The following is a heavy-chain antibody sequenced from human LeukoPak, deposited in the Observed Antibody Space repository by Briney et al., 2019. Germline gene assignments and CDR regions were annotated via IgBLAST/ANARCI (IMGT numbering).Heavy chain of an antibody. CDR3: ANRGGVGGGTSVYGMDV. CDR2: ISYNGREK. CDR1: GFTLNTYS. Sequence: QPGGSLRLSCAASGFTLNTYSMHWVRQAPGKGLEWVAVISYNGREKYYADSVKDRFTISRDNSKNTLYLEMNSLRTEDTAVYYCANRGGVGGGTSVYGMDVWGQGTTVTVSS. J-gene: IGHJ6*02. V-gene: IGHV3-30*04. D-gene: IGHD2-15*01.